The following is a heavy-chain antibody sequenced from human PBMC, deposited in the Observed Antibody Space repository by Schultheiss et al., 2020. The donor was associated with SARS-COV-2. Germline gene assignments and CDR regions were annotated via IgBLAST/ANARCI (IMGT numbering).Heavy chain of an antibody. V-gene: IGHV4-34*01. J-gene: IGHJ4*02. D-gene: IGHD1-26*01. CDR3: ARGGGSYSDY. CDR1: GGSFSGYY. CDR2: INHSGRT. Sequence: SETLSLTCAVFGGSFSGYYWTWIRQAPGKGLEWIGDINHSGRTNYSPSLKSRVTISTDMSKNQISLRLSSVTAADTAVYFCARGGGSYSDYWGQGTLVTVSS.